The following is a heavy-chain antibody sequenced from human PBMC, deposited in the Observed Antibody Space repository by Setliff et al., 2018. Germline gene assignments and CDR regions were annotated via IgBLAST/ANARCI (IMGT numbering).Heavy chain of an antibody. J-gene: IGHJ6*03. Sequence: PGGSLRLSCAASGPAFSNYYMSWVRQAPGKGLQWVANIKQDGSETYYADSVQGRFTISRDKNSLYLQMHSLRAEDTAVYYCAREGIRGYFYYYMDVWGKGTRSPSP. V-gene: IGHV3-7*03. CDR1: GPAFSNYY. CDR2: IKQDGSET. CDR3: AREGIRGYFYYYMDV.